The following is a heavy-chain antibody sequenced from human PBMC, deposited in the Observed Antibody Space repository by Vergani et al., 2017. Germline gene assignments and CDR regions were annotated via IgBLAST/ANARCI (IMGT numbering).Heavy chain of an antibody. CDR3: ARDGMLYEYYYYGMDV. CDR2: ISSSSSTI. D-gene: IGHD2-8*01. CDR1: GFTFSSYA. J-gene: IGHJ6*02. Sequence: VQLVESGGGVVQPGRSLRLSCAASGFTFSSYAMHWVRQAPGKGLEWVSYISSSSSTIYYADSVKGRFTISRDNAKNSLYLQMNSLRAEDTAVYYCARDGMLYEYYYYGMDVWGQGTTVTVSS. V-gene: IGHV3-48*04.